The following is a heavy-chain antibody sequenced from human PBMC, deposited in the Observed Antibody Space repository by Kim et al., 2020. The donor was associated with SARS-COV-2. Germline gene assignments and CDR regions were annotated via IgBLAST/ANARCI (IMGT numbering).Heavy chain of an antibody. CDR2: IYTSGST. V-gene: IGHV4-4*07. CDR1: GGSISSYY. Sequence: SETLSLTCTVSGGSISSYYWSWIRQPAGKGLEWIGRIYTSGSTNYNPSLKSRVTMSVDTSKNQFSLKLSSVTAADTAVYYCARDHLEGSSGMGGWFDPWGQGTLVTVSS. J-gene: IGHJ5*02. CDR3: ARDHLEGSSGMGGWFDP. D-gene: IGHD6-19*01.